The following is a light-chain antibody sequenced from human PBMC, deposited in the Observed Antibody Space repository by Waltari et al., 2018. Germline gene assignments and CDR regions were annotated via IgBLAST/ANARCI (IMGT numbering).Light chain of an antibody. CDR3: QQYNTYSS. CDR1: QSISNW. CDR2: KAS. J-gene: IGKJ2*01. V-gene: IGKV1-5*03. Sequence: DIQMTQSPSSLSASVRDRVTITCRASQSISNWLAWYQQKPGKAPILLIYKASILQSGVPSRFSGSGSGTQFTLTISSLQPGDFATYYCQQYNTYSSFGQGTKLEIK.